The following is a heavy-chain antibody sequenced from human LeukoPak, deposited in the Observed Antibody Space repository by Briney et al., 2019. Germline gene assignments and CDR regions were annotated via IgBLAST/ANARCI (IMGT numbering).Heavy chain of an antibody. J-gene: IGHJ4*02. CDR3: ASATYYYDSSGYYYLNYFDY. D-gene: IGHD3-22*01. V-gene: IGHV3-7*01. CDR1: GFTFSSYW. Sequence: GGSLRLSCAASGFTFSSYWMSWVRQAPGKGLEWVANIKQDGSEKYYVDSVKGRFTISRDNAKNSLYLQMNSLRAEDTAVYYCASATYYYDSSGYYYLNYFDYWGQGTLVTVSS. CDR2: IKQDGSEK.